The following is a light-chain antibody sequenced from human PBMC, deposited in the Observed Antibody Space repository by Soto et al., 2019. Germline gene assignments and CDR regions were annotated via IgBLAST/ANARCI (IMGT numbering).Light chain of an antibody. CDR2: GAS. CDR1: QSVRSS. J-gene: IGKJ1*01. CDR3: QKYDNWWT. V-gene: IGKV3-15*01. Sequence: EMVMTQSPATLSVSPGERATLSCRASQSVRSSLAWYQQKPGQAPRLLIYGASTRATGVPARFSGSGSGTEFTLTISSLQSEDFAVYYCQKYDNWWTFGQGTKVEIK.